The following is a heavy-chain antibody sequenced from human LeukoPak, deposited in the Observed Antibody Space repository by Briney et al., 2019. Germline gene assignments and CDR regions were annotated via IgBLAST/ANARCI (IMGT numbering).Heavy chain of an antibody. D-gene: IGHD3-22*01. V-gene: IGHV4-39*02. CDR1: GASVSGSPYY. J-gene: IGHJ4*02. CDR2: IYSSGST. CDR3: ARARYYYDSSGYYY. Sequence: SETLSLTCTVSGASVSGSPYYWGWIRQPPGKGLEWIGSIYSSGSTYYNASLQSRVTISIETSKNQISLRLNSVTAADTAVYYCARARYYYDSSGYYYWGQGTLVTISS.